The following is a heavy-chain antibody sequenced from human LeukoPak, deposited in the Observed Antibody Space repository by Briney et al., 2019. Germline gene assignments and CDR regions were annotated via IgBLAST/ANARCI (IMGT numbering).Heavy chain of an antibody. J-gene: IGHJ4*02. V-gene: IGHV4-59*10. CDR3: ARDPYDSSGYYSGVYFDY. D-gene: IGHD3-22*01. CDR1: GGSFSGYY. Sequence: SETLSLTCAVYGGSFSGYYWSWIRQPPGKGLEWIGRIYTSGSTNYNPSLKSRVTISVDTSKNQFSLKLSSVTAADTAVYYCARDPYDSSGYYSGVYFDYWGQGTLVTVSS. CDR2: IYTSGST.